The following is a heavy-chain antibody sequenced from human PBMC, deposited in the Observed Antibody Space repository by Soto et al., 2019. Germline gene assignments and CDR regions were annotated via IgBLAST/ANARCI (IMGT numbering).Heavy chain of an antibody. D-gene: IGHD3-3*01. CDR1: GFTFSNYA. CDR3: AKEQEWPRLGCLES. Sequence: PGGSLRLSCAAAGFTFSNYAVSWVRQSPGKGLEWVSAFSGSGGSTYYADSVKGRFTISRDNSKNTRYLQMNSLRAEDTALYYCAKEQEWPRLGCLESWGQGTLVTVSS. J-gene: IGHJ5*02. CDR2: FSGSGGST. V-gene: IGHV3-23*01.